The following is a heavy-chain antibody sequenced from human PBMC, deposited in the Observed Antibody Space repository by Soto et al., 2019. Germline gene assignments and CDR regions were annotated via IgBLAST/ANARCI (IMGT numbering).Heavy chain of an antibody. Sequence: QVQLVQSGAEVKKPGSSVKVSCKASGGTFSSYTISWVRQAPGQGLEWMGRIIPILGIANYAQKFQGRVTSXXDXSRXTAYMELSSLRSEDTAVYYCARGGDFGVGVRWFDPWGQGTLVTVSS. CDR2: IIPILGIA. CDR3: ARGGDFGVGVRWFDP. J-gene: IGHJ5*02. CDR1: GGTFSSYT. D-gene: IGHD3-16*01. V-gene: IGHV1-69*02.